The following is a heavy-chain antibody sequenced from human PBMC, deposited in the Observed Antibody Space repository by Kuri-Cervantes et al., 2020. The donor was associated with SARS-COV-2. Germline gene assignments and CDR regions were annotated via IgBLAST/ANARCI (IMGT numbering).Heavy chain of an antibody. D-gene: IGHD2-8*01. CDR3: EKDHRFLYYWSNQRG. Sequence: GESLKLSCAASGFTFSSYAMSWVRQAPGKGLELVSAISGSGGSTYCADSVKGRFTISRDNSKNTLYLQMNSLRAEDTAVYYWEKDHRFLYYWSNQRGWGQGTLVTVSS. J-gene: IGHJ4*02. CDR1: GFTFSSYA. CDR2: ISGSGGST. V-gene: IGHV3-23*01.